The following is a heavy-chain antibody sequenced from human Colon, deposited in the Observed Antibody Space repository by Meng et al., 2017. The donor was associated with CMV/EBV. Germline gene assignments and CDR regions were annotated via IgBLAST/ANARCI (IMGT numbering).Heavy chain of an antibody. CDR2: INPVNGKT. J-gene: IGHJ5*01. CDR1: GYTSTNHA. V-gene: IGHV1-3*01. CDR3: ARGGASPPGNWFAS. D-gene: IGHD2-2*01. Sequence: KASGYTSTNHAIHWVRQAPGQSLEWMGGINPVNGKTKFSQKFQGRVTFTSDTSARTAYMELSSLRSEDTAVFYCARGGASPPGNWFASWGQGTLVTVSS.